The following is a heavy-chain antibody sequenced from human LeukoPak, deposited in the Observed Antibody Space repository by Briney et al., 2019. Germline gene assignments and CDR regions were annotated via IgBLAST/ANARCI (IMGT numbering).Heavy chain of an antibody. J-gene: IGHJ4*02. CDR1: GGSISSYY. CDR2: IYYSGST. D-gene: IGHD3-10*01. Sequence: PSETLSLTCTVSGGSISSYYWSWIRQPPGKGLEWIGYIYYSGSTNYNPSLKSRVTISVDTSKNQFSLKLSSVTAADTAVYYCANGGYGSGSLGYWGQGTLVTVSS. CDR3: ANGGYGSGSLGY. V-gene: IGHV4-59*08.